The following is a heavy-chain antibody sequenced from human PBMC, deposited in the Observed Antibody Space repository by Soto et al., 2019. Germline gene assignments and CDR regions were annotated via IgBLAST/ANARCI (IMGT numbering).Heavy chain of an antibody. V-gene: IGHV2-5*02. CDR3: APAGDYDLFTFAH. J-gene: IGHJ4*02. Sequence: QITLKESGPTLVRPAQTLTLTCDFSGFSLTHSHMGVAWIRQPPGKALEWLVLIYCDDDKRYRPFLKNRLAIPKDPSRNHVVLTTTNVDPVDTATYLRAPAGDYDLFTFAHWDPATIVTVS. D-gene: IGHD4-17*01. CDR1: GFSLTHSHMG. CDR2: IYCDDDK.